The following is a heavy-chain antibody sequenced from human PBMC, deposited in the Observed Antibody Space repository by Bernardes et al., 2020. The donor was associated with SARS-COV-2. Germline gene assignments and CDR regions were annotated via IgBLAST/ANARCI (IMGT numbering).Heavy chain of an antibody. CDR3: ARSILLLPGGMDV. CDR1: GYSFTSYW. J-gene: IGHJ6*02. CDR2: IYPGDSDT. D-gene: IGHD3-22*01. Sequence: ESLKISCKGSGYSFTSYWIGWVRQMPGTGLEWMGIIYPGDSDTRYSPSFQGQVTISADKSLSTAYLQWSSLKASDTAMYYCARSILLLPGGMDVWGQGTTVTVSS. V-gene: IGHV5-51*01.